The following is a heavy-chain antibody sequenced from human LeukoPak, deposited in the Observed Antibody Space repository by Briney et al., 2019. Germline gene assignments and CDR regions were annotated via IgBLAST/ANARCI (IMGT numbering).Heavy chain of an antibody. CDR2: INPSGGST. V-gene: IGHV1-46*01. Sequence: ASVKVSCKTSGYTFSNYYMHWVRQAPGQGLEWMGIINPSGGSTNYARKFQGRVIMTRDTSTSTVYMELSSLRSEDTAVYYCARVRNDYYDSSGYNPPFDYWGQGTLVTVSS. CDR1: GYTFSNYY. D-gene: IGHD3-22*01. CDR3: ARVRNDYYDSSGYNPPFDY. J-gene: IGHJ4*02.